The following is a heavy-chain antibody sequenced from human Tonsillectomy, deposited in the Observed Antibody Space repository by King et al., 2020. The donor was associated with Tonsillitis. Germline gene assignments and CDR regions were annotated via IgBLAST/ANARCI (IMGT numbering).Heavy chain of an antibody. CDR1: GFTFDDYT. Sequence: VQLVQSGGGLIQPGGSLRLSCAASGFTFDDYTMHWVRQAPGKGLEWISLISWDGGSTYYADSVKGRFTISRDNSKNSLYLQMNNVRTEDTALYYCAKETRGYYFDYWGQGTLVTVSS. V-gene: IGHV3-43*01. J-gene: IGHJ4*02. CDR3: AKETRGYYFDY. D-gene: IGHD3-22*01. CDR2: ISWDGGST.